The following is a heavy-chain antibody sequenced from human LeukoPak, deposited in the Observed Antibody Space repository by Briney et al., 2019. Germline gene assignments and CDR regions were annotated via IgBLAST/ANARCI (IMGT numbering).Heavy chain of an antibody. V-gene: IGHV1-46*01. D-gene: IGHD6-6*01. J-gene: IGHJ4*03. CDR2: INPSGGST. CDR3: ALAPLPKLEY. Sequence: GASVKVSCKASGYTFSVSNMQGGPQAPGQGLEWMGIINPSGGSTSYAQKFQGRVTMTRDTSTSTVYMELSSLRSEDTAVYYCALAPLPKLEYSGHRTLVTVSS. CDR1: GYTFSVSN.